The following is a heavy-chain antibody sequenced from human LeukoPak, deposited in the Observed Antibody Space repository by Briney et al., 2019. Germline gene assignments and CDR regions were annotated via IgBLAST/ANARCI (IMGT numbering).Heavy chain of an antibody. V-gene: IGHV3-33*01. CDR1: GFTFSSYG. Sequence: PGRSLRLSCAASGFTFSSYGMHWVRQAPGKGLEWVAVIWYDGSNKYYADSVKGRFTISRDNSKNTLYLQMNSPRAEDTAVYYCALGGYSSGWYYFDYWGQGTLVTVSS. D-gene: IGHD6-19*01. CDR3: ALGGYSSGWYYFDY. J-gene: IGHJ4*02. CDR2: IWYDGSNK.